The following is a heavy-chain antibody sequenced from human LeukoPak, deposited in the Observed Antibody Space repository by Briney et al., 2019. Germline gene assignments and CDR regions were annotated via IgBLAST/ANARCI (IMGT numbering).Heavy chain of an antibody. Sequence: GASVKVSCKASGYTFTSYGICWVREAPGQGIEWMGWISTYNGNTNYAQKLQGRVTLTTDTSTSTAYMELRSLRSHDTAVYYCARGGVEVPKIDHWGQGTLVTVSS. CDR1: GYTFTSYG. D-gene: IGHD2-2*01. CDR2: ISTYNGNT. J-gene: IGHJ4*02. CDR3: ARGGVEVPKIDH. V-gene: IGHV1-18*01.